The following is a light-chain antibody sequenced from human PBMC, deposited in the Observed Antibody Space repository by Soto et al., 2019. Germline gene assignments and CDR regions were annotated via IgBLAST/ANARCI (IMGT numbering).Light chain of an antibody. CDR2: GAS. CDR3: QQYDNSRWT. Sequence: EVELTQAPGTMSLSPVERAILSCNASHTVSGNYLAWYQQKLGQAPRLLIYGASSRATGIPDRFSGSGSGTDFTLTISRLEPEDFAVYYCQQYDNSRWTFGQGTKVDIK. J-gene: IGKJ1*01. V-gene: IGKV3-20*01. CDR1: HTVSGNY.